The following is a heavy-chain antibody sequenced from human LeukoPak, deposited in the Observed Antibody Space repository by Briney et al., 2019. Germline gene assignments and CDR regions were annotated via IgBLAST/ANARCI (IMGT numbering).Heavy chain of an antibody. D-gene: IGHD5-18*01. CDR2: ISYDGSNK. Sequence: GGSLRLSCAASGFTFSSYGMHWVRQVPGKGLEWVAVISYDGSNKYYADSVKGRFTISRDNSKNTVYLQMNSLRAEDTAVYYCARERGYSYGAHCDYWGQGTLVTVSS. CDR1: GFTFSSYG. V-gene: IGHV3-33*05. J-gene: IGHJ4*02. CDR3: ARERGYSYGAHCDY.